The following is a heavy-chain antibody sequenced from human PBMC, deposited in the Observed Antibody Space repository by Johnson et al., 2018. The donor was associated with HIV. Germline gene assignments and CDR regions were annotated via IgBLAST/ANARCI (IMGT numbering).Heavy chain of an antibody. CDR3: ARDHGWSRGWLFDAFDI. Sequence: VQLVESGGDLVQPGGSLRLSCVGSGFTFSTNWMHWVRQAPGKGLVWVSRINSDGSSTSYADSVKGRFTISRDNAKNSLYLQMNSLRPEDTAVYYCARDHGWSRGWLFDAFDIWGQGTMVTVSS. CDR1: GFTFSTNW. V-gene: IGHV3-74*01. D-gene: IGHD6-19*01. J-gene: IGHJ3*02. CDR2: INSDGSST.